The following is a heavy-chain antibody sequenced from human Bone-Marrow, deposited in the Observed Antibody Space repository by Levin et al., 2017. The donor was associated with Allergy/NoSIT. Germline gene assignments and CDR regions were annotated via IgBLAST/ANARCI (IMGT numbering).Heavy chain of an antibody. Sequence: ASVKVSCKTSGDTFVSYSVTWVRQAPGQGLEWMGRIIPSLDIQNYARRFEDRVTITAVKSTTTIYLELGSLTSEDTAVYYCARPLAYGGTDAFDVWGQGTMLTVSS. D-gene: IGHD4-23*01. V-gene: IGHV1-69*02. J-gene: IGHJ3*01. CDR2: IIPSLDIQ. CDR3: ARPLAYGGTDAFDV. CDR1: GDTFVSYS.